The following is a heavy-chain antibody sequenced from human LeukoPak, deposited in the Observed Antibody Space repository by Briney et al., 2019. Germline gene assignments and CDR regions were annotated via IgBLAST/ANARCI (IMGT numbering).Heavy chain of an antibody. CDR2: ISGSGGST. V-gene: IGHV3-23*01. CDR1: GFTFSSYA. Sequence: GGSLRLSCAASGFTFSSYAMSWVRQAPGKGLEWVSAISGSGGSTYYADSVKGRFTISRDNSKNTLYLQMNSLRAEDTAVYYCAKTLNGRADYVWGSYPHGDYWGQGTLVTVSS. CDR3: AKTLNGRADYVWGSYPHGDY. D-gene: IGHD3-16*01. J-gene: IGHJ4*02.